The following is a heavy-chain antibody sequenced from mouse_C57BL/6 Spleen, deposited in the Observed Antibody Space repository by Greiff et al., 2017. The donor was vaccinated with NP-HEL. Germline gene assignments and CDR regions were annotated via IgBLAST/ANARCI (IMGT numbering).Heavy chain of an antibody. Sequence: DVQLVESGGGLVQPGGSLKLSCAASGFTFSDYYMYWVRQTPEKRLEWVAYISNGGGSTYYPDTVKGRFTISRDNAKNTLYLQMSRLKSEDTAMYYCARQDYYGSSYGYFDVWGTGTTVTVSS. V-gene: IGHV5-12*01. CDR1: GFTFSDYY. J-gene: IGHJ1*03. CDR3: ARQDYYGSSYGYFDV. CDR2: ISNGGGST. D-gene: IGHD1-1*01.